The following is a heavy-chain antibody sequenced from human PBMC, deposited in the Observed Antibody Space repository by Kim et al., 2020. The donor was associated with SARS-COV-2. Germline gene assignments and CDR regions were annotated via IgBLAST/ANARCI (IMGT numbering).Heavy chain of an antibody. D-gene: IGHD2-15*01. CDR3: ARGGRGGCRT. V-gene: IGHV1-46*01. Sequence: STSYAQKFQGRVTMTRDTSTSTVYMELSSLRSEDTAVYYCARGGRGGCRTWGQGTLVTVSS. CDR2: ST. J-gene: IGHJ5*02.